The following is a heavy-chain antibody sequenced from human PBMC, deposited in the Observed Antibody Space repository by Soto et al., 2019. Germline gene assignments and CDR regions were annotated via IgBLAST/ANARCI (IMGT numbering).Heavy chain of an antibody. CDR2: ISYDETNK. J-gene: IGHJ6*02. Sequence: QPGGSLRLSCAASGFTFRTYALHWVRQAPGKGLEWVTRISYDETNKYYADSVKGRLSISRDNYKNTLYLQMDSLRAEDTAVYYCTRDKGTLILYYYYGMDVWGQGTTVTVSS. V-gene: IGHV3-30-3*01. D-gene: IGHD3-16*01. CDR1: GFTFRTYA. CDR3: TRDKGTLILYYYYGMDV.